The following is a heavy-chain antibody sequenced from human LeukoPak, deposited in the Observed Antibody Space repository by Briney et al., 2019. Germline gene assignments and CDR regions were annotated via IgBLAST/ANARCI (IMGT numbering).Heavy chain of an antibody. D-gene: IGHD3-22*01. CDR3: ARVERSSGYLRKYYFDY. V-gene: IGHV1-69*04. Sequence: SVRVSCTASGGTFSSYAISWVRQAPRQRLEWMGRIIPILGIANYAQKFQGRVTITADKSTSTAYMELSSLRSEDTAVYYCARVERSSGYLRKYYFDYWGQGTLVTVSS. J-gene: IGHJ4*02. CDR2: IIPILGIA. CDR1: GGTFSSYA.